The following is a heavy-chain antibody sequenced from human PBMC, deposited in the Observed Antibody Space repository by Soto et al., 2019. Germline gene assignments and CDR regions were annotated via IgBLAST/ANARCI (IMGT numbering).Heavy chain of an antibody. Sequence: GASVKVSCKASGYIFSVHFIHCMLQSPLQGLEWMGCINPKNGDTHYAQRFQGRVTMTRDTSLNLVHMDLSGLRSDDTAVYYCARDTRGTRGFDEMDIWGQGTSVTVSS. D-gene: IGHD2-2*01. J-gene: IGHJ6*02. V-gene: IGHV1-2*02. CDR3: ARDTRGTRGFDEMDI. CDR2: INPKNGDT. CDR1: GYIFSVHF.